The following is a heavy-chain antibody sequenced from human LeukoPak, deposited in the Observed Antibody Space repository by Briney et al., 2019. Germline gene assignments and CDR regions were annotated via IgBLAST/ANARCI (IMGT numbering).Heavy chain of an antibody. CDR1: GYTFSSYW. D-gene: IGHD1-14*01. V-gene: IGHV3-74*01. CDR3: TRDLTGPLDY. J-gene: IGHJ4*02. Sequence: GGSLRLSCAASGYTFSSYWMHWVRHAPGKGLVWVSRINTDGGYTSYADSVKGRFTISRDNAKNTLYLQMSSLRVEDTAVYYCTRDLTGPLDYWGQGILVTVSS. CDR2: INTDGGYT.